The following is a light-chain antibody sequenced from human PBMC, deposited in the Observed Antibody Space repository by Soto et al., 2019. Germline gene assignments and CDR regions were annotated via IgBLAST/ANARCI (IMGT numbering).Light chain of an antibody. CDR2: GAS. J-gene: IGKJ1*01. CDR3: QQYGSSSWT. CDR1: QSVSSN. V-gene: IGKV3-20*01. Sequence: EIVLTQSPGTLSLSPGERATLSCRASQSVSSNLAWYQQQPGQAPRLLIYGASSRATGIPDRFSGSGSGTDFTLTISTLETEDFAVYYCQQYGSSSWTFGQGTKVEIK.